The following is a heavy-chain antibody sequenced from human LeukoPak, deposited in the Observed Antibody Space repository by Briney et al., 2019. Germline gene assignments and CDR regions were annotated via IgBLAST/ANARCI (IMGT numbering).Heavy chain of an antibody. D-gene: IGHD3-10*01. CDR2: MNPNSGNT. J-gene: IGHJ3*02. CDR3: ARAGGSNPDDAFDI. V-gene: IGHV1-8*01. CDR1: GYTFTSYD. Sequence: ASVKVSCKASGYTFTSYDINWVRQATGQGLEWMGWMNPNSGNTGYARKFQGRATMTRNTSISTAYMELSSLRSEDTAVYYCARAGGSNPDDAFDIWGQGTMVTVSS.